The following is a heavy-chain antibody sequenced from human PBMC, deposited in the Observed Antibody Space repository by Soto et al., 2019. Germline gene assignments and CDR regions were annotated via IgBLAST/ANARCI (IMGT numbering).Heavy chain of an antibody. J-gene: IGHJ4*02. Sequence: EVQLVESGGGLVQPRGSLRLSCAASGFSFSDYWVGWVRQAPGKGLEWIANIKQDGSEKYYVDSVKGRFTISRDNAKNSLYLQMNSLRAEDTAVYYCTSLDTAMAHTAGYWGQGTLVTVSS. CDR2: IKQDGSEK. D-gene: IGHD5-18*01. CDR3: TSLDTAMAHTAGY. CDR1: GFSFSDYW. V-gene: IGHV3-7*01.